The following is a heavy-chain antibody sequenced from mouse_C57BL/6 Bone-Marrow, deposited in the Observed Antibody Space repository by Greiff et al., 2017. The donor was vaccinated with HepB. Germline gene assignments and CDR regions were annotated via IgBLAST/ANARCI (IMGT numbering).Heavy chain of an antibody. D-gene: IGHD1-1*01. CDR1: GYTFTSYG. Sequence: QVQLKQSGAELARPGASVKLSCKASGYTFTSYGISWVKQRTGQGLEWIGEIYPRSGNTYYNEKFKGKATLTEDKSSSTAYMELRSLTSEDSAVYFCAKNYVGWFAYWGQGTLVTVSA. V-gene: IGHV1-81*01. CDR2: IYPRSGNT. CDR3: AKNYVGWFAY. J-gene: IGHJ3*01.